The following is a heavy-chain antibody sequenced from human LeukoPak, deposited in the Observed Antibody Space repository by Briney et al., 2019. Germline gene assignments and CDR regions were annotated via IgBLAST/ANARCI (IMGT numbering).Heavy chain of an antibody. J-gene: IGHJ5*02. CDR1: GGSISRGDYY. V-gene: IGHV4-30-4*01. D-gene: IGHD4-17*01. CDR3: PSRTVTTFRFDP. Sequence: QTLSLTCTVSGGSISRGDYYWSWIREPPGKALEWSGYIYYSGSTYYNPSLKTRVTISVDTSKNEFSLHLSSVTAADTAVYYCPSRTVTTFRFDPWGQATMVTVSS. CDR2: IYYSGST.